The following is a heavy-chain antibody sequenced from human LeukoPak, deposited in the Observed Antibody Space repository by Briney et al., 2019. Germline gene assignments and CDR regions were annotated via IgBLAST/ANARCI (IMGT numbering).Heavy chain of an antibody. V-gene: IGHV3-30-3*01. CDR3: ARDVLLWFGELYSNWFDP. J-gene: IGHJ5*02. CDR2: ISYDGSNK. CDR1: GFTFSSYA. D-gene: IGHD3-10*01. Sequence: GGSLRLSCAASGFTFSSYAMHWVRQAPGKGLEWVAVISYDGSNKYYADSVKGRFTISRDNSKNTLYLQMNSLRAEDTAVYYCARDVLLWFGELYSNWFDPWGQGTLVTVSS.